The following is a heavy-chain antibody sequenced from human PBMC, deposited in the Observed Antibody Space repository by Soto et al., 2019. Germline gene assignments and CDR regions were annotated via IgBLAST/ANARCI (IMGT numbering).Heavy chain of an antibody. J-gene: IGHJ5*02. CDR2: IYYSGST. Sequence: PSETLSLTCTVSGGSISSGGYYWSWIRQHPGKCLEWIGYIYYSGSTYYNPSLKSRVTITVDTSKNQFSLKLSSVTAEDTAVYYCARSVKYCSSTSCYSLSFFDPWGQGTLVTVSS. CDR3: ARSVKYCSSTSCYSLSFFDP. CDR1: GGSISSGGYY. V-gene: IGHV4-31*03. D-gene: IGHD2-2*02.